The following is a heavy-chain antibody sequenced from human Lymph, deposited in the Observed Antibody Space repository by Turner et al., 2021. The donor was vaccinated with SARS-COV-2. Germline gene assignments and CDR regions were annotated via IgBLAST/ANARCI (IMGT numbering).Heavy chain of an antibody. Sequence: EVQLVESGGGLVKPGGSLLPSCEASGLTFSSYSMNWFRQAPGKGLEWCSSISSRSTYIYYADSLKGRFTISRDNAKNSLYLKMNSLRAEDTAVYYCARGTYYYDSSVYSGTNWFDPWGQGTLVTVSS. D-gene: IGHD3-22*01. V-gene: IGHV3-21*01. CDR2: ISSRSTYI. CDR3: ARGTYYYDSSVYSGTNWFDP. CDR1: GLTFSSYS. J-gene: IGHJ5*02.